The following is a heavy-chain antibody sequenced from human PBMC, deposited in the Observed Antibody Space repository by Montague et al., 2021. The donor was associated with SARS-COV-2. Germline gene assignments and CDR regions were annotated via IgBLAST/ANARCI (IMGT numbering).Heavy chain of an antibody. CDR3: ARGGGRLQYSYYYGMDV. V-gene: IGHV4-59*01. CDR1: GGSMTNNY. CDR2: IYYTGST. J-gene: IGHJ6*02. D-gene: IGHD5-12*01. Sequence: SETLSLTCSVSGGSMTNNYWSWIRQPPGKGLEWMGYIYYTGSTDXXPSLESRATLSIDTSKNEFSLKLTSVTAADTAVYYCARGGGRLQYSYYYGMDVWGQGTTVTVSS.